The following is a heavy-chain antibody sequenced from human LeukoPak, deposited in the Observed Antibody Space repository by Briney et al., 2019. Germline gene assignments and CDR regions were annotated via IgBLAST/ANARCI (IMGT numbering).Heavy chain of an antibody. J-gene: IGHJ4*02. Sequence: SETLSLTCTVSGGSISSSSYYWGWIRQPPGKGLEWIGSIYYSGSTYYNPSLKSRVTISVDTSKNQFSMKLSSVTAADTAVYYCARHGITGTTWYFDYWGQGTLVTVSS. CDR1: GGSISSSSYY. CDR3: ARHGITGTTWYFDY. D-gene: IGHD1-7*01. V-gene: IGHV4-39*01. CDR2: IYYSGST.